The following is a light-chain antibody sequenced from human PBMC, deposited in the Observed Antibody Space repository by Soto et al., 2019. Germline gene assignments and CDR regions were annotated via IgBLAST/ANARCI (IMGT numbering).Light chain of an antibody. CDR2: DAS. CDR1: QSVSSY. CDR3: LQYSTWPPLYT. J-gene: IGKJ2*01. V-gene: IGKV3-15*01. Sequence: EIVMTQSPATLSVSLGERVTLSCRASQSVSSYLAWYQQKPGQAPRLLISDASTRATDIPDRFSGSGSGTDFTLNINSLPSTDLAVYYCLQYSTWPPLYTFGQGTKLEIK.